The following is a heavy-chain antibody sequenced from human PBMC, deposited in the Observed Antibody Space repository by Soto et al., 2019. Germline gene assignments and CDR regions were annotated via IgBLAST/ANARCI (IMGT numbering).Heavy chain of an antibody. CDR3: ARVRYYYDSSGYYPFDY. CDR2: IIPIFGTA. Sequence: QVQLVQSGAEVKKPGSSVKVSCKASGGTFSSYAISWVRQAPGQGLEWMGGIIPIFGTANYAQKFQGRVTITADKSTSTAYMELSSLRSEDTAVYYCARVRYYYDSSGYYPFDYWGQGTLVTVSS. CDR1: GGTFSSYA. V-gene: IGHV1-69*06. D-gene: IGHD3-22*01. J-gene: IGHJ4*02.